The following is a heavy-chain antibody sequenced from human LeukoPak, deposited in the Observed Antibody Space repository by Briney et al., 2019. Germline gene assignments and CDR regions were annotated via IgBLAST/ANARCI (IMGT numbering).Heavy chain of an antibody. D-gene: IGHD6-13*01. CDR3: AKDIAAAGTGIDY. J-gene: IGHJ4*02. CDR1: GFTFDDYA. V-gene: IGHV3-9*01. Sequence: GGSLRLSCAASGFTFDDYAMHWVRQAPGKGLEWVSGISWNSGSIGYADSVKGRFTISRDNAKNSLYLQMNSLRAEDTALYYCAKDIAAAGTGIDYWGQGTLVTVSS. CDR2: ISWNSGSI.